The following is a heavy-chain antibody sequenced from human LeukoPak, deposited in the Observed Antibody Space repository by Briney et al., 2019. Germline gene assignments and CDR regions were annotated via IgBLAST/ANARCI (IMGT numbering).Heavy chain of an antibody. CDR3: AKDFRYSSGWSFDP. D-gene: IGHD6-19*01. Sequence: PGGSLRLSCAASGFTFSSYGMHWVRQAPGKGLEWVAVISYDGSNKYYADSVKGRFTISRDNSKNTLYLQMNSLRAEDTAVYCCAKDFRYSSGWSFDPWGQGTLVTVSS. CDR1: GFTFSSYG. V-gene: IGHV3-30*18. CDR2: ISYDGSNK. J-gene: IGHJ5*02.